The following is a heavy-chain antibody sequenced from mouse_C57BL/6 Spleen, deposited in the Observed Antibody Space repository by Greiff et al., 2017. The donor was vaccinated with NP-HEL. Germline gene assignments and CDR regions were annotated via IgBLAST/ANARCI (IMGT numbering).Heavy chain of an antibody. CDR2: IYPGDGDT. CDR3: AQAYYSNYEDY. V-gene: IGHV1-82*01. J-gene: IGHJ2*01. D-gene: IGHD2-5*01. Sequence: QVQLKESGPELVKPGASVKISCKASGYAFSSSWMNWVKQRPGKGLEWIGRIYPGDGDTNYNGKFKGKATLTADKSSSTAYMQLSSLTSEDSAVYFCAQAYYSNYEDYWGQGTTLTVSS. CDR1: GYAFSSSW.